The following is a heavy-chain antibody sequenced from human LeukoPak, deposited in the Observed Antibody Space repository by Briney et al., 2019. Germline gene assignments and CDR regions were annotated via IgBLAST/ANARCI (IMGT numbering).Heavy chain of an antibody. V-gene: IGHV4-4*02. D-gene: IGHD1-26*01. J-gene: IGHJ3*02. CDR2: IYHSGST. CDR3: ARDRRWELLHAFDI. Sequence: SGTLSLTCAVSGGSITSDNWWTWVRQPPGKGLEWIGAIYHSGSTDYNPSLKSRVTISLDTSKNQFSLMLSSVTAADTAVYYCARDRRWELLHAFDIWGQGTMVTVSS. CDR1: GGSITSDNW.